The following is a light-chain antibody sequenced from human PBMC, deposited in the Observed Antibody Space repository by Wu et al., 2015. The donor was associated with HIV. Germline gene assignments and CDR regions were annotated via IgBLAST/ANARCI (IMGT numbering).Light chain of an antibody. CDR2: GAS. CDR3: QQYGDSPIT. V-gene: IGKV3-15*01. J-gene: IGKJ5*01. CDR1: QSVSSN. Sequence: EIVMTQSPATLSVSPGERATLSGRASQSVSSNLAWYQQKPGQAPRLLIYGASTRATGIPARFSGSGSGTEFTLTISSMQSEDSAVYYCQQYGDSPITFGQGTRLEIK.